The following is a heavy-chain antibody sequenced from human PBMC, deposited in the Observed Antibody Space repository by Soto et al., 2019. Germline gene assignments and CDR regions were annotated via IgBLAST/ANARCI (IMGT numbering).Heavy chain of an antibody. CDR3: ARAIIVEGGYYYFDY. Sequence: GGSLRLSCAASGFTVSSNYMSWVRQAPGKGLEWVSVIYSGGSTYYADSVKGRFTISRDNSKNTLYLQMNSLRAEDTAVYYCARAIIVEGGYYYFDYWGQGTLVTVSS. CDR2: IYSGGST. D-gene: IGHD2-15*01. J-gene: IGHJ4*02. CDR1: GFTVSSNY. V-gene: IGHV3-53*01.